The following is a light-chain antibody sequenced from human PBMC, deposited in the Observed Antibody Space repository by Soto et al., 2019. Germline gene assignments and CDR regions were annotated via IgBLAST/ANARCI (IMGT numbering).Light chain of an antibody. CDR2: DVS. CDR3: SSYTSSSTLYV. J-gene: IGLJ1*01. V-gene: IGLV2-14*01. CDR1: SSDVGGYNY. Sequence: QSALSQPASVSGSPGQSIPISCTGTSSDVGGYNYVSWYQQHPGKAPKLMIYDVSNRPSGVSNRFSGSKSGNTASLTISGLQAEDEADYYCSSYTSSSTLYVFGTGTKATVL.